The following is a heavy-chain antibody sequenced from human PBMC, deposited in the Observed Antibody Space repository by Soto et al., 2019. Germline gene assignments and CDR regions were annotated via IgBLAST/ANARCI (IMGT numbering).Heavy chain of an antibody. D-gene: IGHD2-15*01. CDR1: GGTFSIYT. Sequence: QVQLVQSGAEVKKPGSSVKVSCKASGGTFSIYTISWVRQAPGQGLEWMGGAANSAQKFQGRLTVTADESTSTVYLELSSLRSQDSAVYYCARERSPDIACFDTWRQGTLVSVSS. CDR3: ARERSPDIACFDT. V-gene: IGHV1-69*01. J-gene: IGHJ5*02. CDR2: AA.